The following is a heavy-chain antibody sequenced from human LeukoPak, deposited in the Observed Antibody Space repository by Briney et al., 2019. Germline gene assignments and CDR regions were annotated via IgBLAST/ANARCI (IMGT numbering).Heavy chain of an antibody. V-gene: IGHV4-39*07. J-gene: IGHJ5*02. CDR3: ARERSSSVGHSWFDP. CDR2: IYYTGVT. D-gene: IGHD4-17*01. CDR1: GGYIITSGHY. Sequence: SETLSLTCTVSGGYIITSGHYWGWIRQPPGKGLEWIGSIYYTGVTSTNPFFRSRMSISVDTSKNQFSLNLTSVTAADAAVYYCARERSSSVGHSWFDPWGQGTLVTVSS.